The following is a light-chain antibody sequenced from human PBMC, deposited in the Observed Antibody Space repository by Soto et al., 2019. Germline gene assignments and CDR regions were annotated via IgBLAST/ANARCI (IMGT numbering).Light chain of an antibody. CDR1: SSDVGGYNY. Sequence: QSALTQPASVSGSPGQSITISCTGTSSDVGGYNYVSWYQQHPGKAPKLMIYDVSNRPSGVSNRVSGSKSGNTASLTISVLQAEDEADYYCSSYTSSSTLDVVFGGGTKLTVL. CDR2: DVS. V-gene: IGLV2-14*01. CDR3: SSYTSSSTLDVV. J-gene: IGLJ2*01.